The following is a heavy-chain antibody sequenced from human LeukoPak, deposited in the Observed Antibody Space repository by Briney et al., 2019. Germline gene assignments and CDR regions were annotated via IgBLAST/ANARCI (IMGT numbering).Heavy chain of an antibody. CDR1: GGTFSSYA. J-gene: IGHJ4*02. V-gene: IGHV1-69*06. CDR2: IIPIFGTA. D-gene: IGHD3-9*01. Sequence: SVKVSCKASGGTFSSYAIGWVRQAPGQGLEWMGGIIPIFGTANYAQKFQGRVTITADKSTSTAYMELSSLRSEDTAVYYCATHYDILTGRFDYWGQGTLVTVSS. CDR3: ATHYDILTGRFDY.